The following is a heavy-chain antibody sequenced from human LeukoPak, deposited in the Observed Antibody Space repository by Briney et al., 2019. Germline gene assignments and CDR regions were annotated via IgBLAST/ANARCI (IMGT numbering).Heavy chain of an antibody. CDR1: GGSISSGGYY. J-gene: IGHJ4*02. CDR2: IYYSGST. CDR3: ARGGVIADDY. D-gene: IGHD6-13*01. V-gene: IGHV4-31*03. Sequence: SETLSLTCTVSGGSISSGGYYWSWIRQHPGKGLEWIGYIYYSGSTYYNPSLKSRVTISVDTSKNQFSLKLSSVTAVDTAVYYCARGGVIADDYWGQGTLVTVSS.